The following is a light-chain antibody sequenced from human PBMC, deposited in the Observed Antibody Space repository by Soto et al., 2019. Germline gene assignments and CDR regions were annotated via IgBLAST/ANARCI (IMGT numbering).Light chain of an antibody. V-gene: IGKV1-5*03. CDR2: KAS. CDR3: QHYNSDSAA. J-gene: IGKJ1*01. CDR1: QTISSW. Sequence: DIQMTHSPSTLSGSVGDRVTITCRSSQTISSWLAWYQQKPGKAPKLLIYKASTLKSGVPSRFSGSGSGTEFTLTISSLQPDDFETYYCQHYNSDSAAFGQGTKLDIK.